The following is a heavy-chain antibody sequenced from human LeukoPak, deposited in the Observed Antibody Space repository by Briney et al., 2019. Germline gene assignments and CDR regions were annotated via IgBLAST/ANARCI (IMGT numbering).Heavy chain of an antibody. CDR3: ATPVRYQLLYGDAFDI. CDR1: GFTFSSYA. CDR2: ISGSGGST. V-gene: IGHV3-23*01. Sequence: GGSLRLSCAASGFTFSSYAMSWVRQAPGKGLEWVSAISGSGGSTYYADSVKGRFTISRDNSKNTLYLQMNSLRAEDTAVYYCATPVRYQLLYGDAFDIWGQGTMVTVSS. J-gene: IGHJ3*02. D-gene: IGHD2-2*02.